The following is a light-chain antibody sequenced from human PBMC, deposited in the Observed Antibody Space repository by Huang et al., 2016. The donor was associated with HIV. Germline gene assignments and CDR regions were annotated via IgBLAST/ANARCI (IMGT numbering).Light chain of an antibody. J-gene: IGKJ2*01. V-gene: IGKV2D-29*01. CDR1: QSLLHSDGMTY. CDR2: EDT. CDR3: MHSTQHPYT. Sequence: DIVMTQTPLSLSVTPGQPASISCKSSQSLLHSDGMTYLYWYLQKPGQPRQLLIYEDTKRLSGVPDRFSGSGSGTDFTVKISRVEAEYVGVYYCMHSTQHPYTFGQGTKLEIK.